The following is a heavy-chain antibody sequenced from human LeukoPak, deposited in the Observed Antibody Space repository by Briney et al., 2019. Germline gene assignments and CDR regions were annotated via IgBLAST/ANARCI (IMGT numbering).Heavy chain of an antibody. Sequence: PSETLSLTCTVSGGSISSSSYYWGWIRQPPGKGLEWIGSIYYSGSTYYNPSLKSRVTISVDTSKNQFSLKLSSVTAADTAVYCCARWLIGYCSGGSCWRQQYYFDYWGQGTLVTVSS. V-gene: IGHV4-39*07. D-gene: IGHD2-15*01. CDR2: IYYSGST. CDR3: ARWLIGYCSGGSCWRQQYYFDY. CDR1: GGSISSSSYY. J-gene: IGHJ4*02.